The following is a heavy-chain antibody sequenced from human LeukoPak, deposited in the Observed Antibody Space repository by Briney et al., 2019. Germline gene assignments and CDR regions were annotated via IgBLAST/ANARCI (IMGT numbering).Heavy chain of an antibody. D-gene: IGHD3-9*01. CDR2: MNPDTGNT. CDR3: ARSPNRYYDIGSGYYNIWFDP. Sequence: ASVKVSCKASGYTFTNYDINWVRQPTAQGLEWLGWMNPDTGNTGSAQKFQGRVTMTRNTSISTAYMELSSLRSDDTAVYYCARSPNRYYDIGSGYYNIWFDPWGQGTLVTVSS. J-gene: IGHJ5*02. V-gene: IGHV1-8*01. CDR1: GYTFTNYD.